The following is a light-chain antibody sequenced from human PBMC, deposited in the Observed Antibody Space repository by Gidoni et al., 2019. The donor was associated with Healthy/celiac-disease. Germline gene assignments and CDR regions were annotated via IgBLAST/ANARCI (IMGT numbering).Light chain of an antibody. Sequence: NFMLTQPHSVSVSPRITVHISCTGSSASIAINYVQWYQQRPGGAPTTVIYEENQRPAGVPDRFSGSIDSSSNSASLTISGLKTEDEADYYCQSYDSSNWVFGGGTKLTVL. CDR2: EEN. J-gene: IGLJ3*02. V-gene: IGLV6-57*02. CDR3: QSYDSSNWV. CDR1: SASIAINY.